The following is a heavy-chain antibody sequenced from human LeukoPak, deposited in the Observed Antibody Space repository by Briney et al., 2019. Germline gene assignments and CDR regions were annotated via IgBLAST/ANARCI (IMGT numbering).Heavy chain of an antibody. Sequence: SETLSLTCTVSSGSISTSNYYWGWVRQPPGKALEWIGEINHSGSTNYNPSLKSRVTISVDTSKNQFSLKLSSVTAADTAVYYCASLGGSGSYSNWFDPWGQGTLVTVSS. D-gene: IGHD3-10*01. V-gene: IGHV4-39*07. CDR3: ASLGGSGSYSNWFDP. J-gene: IGHJ5*02. CDR1: SGSISTSNYY. CDR2: INHSGST.